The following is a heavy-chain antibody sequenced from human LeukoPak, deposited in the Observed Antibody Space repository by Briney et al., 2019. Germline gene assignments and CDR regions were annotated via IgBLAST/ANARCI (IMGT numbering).Heavy chain of an antibody. J-gene: IGHJ3*02. V-gene: IGHV4-39*07. CDR1: DVSISNNGRY. Sequence: SETLSLTCSVSDVSISNNGRYWAWIRQSPGKGLEWIGSAYHTGATNYNPSLESRVSMSVDTSKNQFSLKLSAVPAADTAVYYCARDLYSSRTNDAFVIWGQGTMVTVSS. CDR3: ARDLYSSRTNDAFVI. D-gene: IGHD6-13*01. CDR2: AYHTGAT.